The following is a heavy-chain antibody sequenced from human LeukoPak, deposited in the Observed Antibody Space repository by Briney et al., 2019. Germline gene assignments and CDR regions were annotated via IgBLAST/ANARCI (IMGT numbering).Heavy chain of an antibody. CDR3: AKTPVSSGWSYFDY. V-gene: IGHV3-30*18. Sequence: GRSLRLSCAASGFTFSSYGMHWVRQAPGKGLEWVTFISFDGSYKYYPDSVKGRFTISRDNSKNTLYLQMNSLRVDDMAVYYCAKTPVSSGWSYFDYWGQGTLVTVSS. CDR1: GFTFSSYG. D-gene: IGHD6-19*01. CDR2: ISFDGSYK. J-gene: IGHJ4*02.